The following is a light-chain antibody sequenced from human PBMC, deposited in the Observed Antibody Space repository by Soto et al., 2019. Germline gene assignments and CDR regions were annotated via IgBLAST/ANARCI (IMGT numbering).Light chain of an antibody. CDR3: QQYNNWPPIT. J-gene: IGKJ5*01. CDR1: QSVRSN. Sequence: EIVMTQSPATLSVSPGERATLTCRASQSVRSNLAWYQQKPGQAPRLLIYGASTRATGIPARFSGSGSGTAFTITISSMQSEEFAANYCQQYNNWPPITFGQGTRLEIK. CDR2: GAS. V-gene: IGKV3-15*01.